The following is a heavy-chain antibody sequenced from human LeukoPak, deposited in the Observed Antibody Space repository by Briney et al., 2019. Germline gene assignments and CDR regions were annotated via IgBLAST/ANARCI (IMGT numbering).Heavy chain of an antibody. V-gene: IGHV1-46*01. D-gene: IGHD5-18*01. Sequence: ASVKVSCKASGYAFTSYYIHWVRPAPGQGVEGMGVINPSSGGTSYAQKFQGRVDMTRDTSTGTVYVALSSLRSEDTAVYYCARPGYSYGLDYWGQGTLVTVSS. CDR3: ARPGYSYGLDY. CDR2: INPSSGGT. CDR1: GYAFTSYY. J-gene: IGHJ4*02.